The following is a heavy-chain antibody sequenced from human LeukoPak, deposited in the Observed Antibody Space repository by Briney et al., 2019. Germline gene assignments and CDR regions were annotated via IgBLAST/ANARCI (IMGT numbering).Heavy chain of an antibody. CDR3: ARVNRGDAFDI. J-gene: IGHJ3*02. CDR1: GFTFSSYG. CDR2: IWYDGSNK. D-gene: IGHD3-16*02. V-gene: IGHV3-33*01. Sequence: GGSLRLSCAASGFTFSSYGMHWVRQAPGKGLEWVAVIWYDGSNKYYADSVKGRFTISRDNSKNTLYLQMNSLRAEDTAVYYCARVNRGDAFDIWGQGTLVTVSS.